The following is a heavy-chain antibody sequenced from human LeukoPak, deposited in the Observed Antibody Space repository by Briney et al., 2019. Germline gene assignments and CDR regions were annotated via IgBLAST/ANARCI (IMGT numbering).Heavy chain of an antibody. D-gene: IGHD2-2*01. CDR2: SRSKTYGGTT. CDR3: TRSRQLDY. J-gene: IGHJ4*02. V-gene: IGHV3-49*04. Sequence: GGSLRLSCAASGFTFNSYGMHWVRQAPGKGLEWVGCSRSKTYGGTTEYAASVKGRFTISRDDSESSAYLQMNSLKTEDTVVYYCTRSRQLDYWGQGTLVTVSS. CDR1: GFTFNSYG.